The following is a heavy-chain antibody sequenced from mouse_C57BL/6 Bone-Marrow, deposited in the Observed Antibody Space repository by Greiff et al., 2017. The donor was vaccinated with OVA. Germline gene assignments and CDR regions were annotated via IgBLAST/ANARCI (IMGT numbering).Heavy chain of an antibody. Sequence: VQLQQSGPELVKPGASVKISCKASGYAFSSSWMNWVKQRPGKGLEWIGRIYPGDGDTNYNGKFKGKATLTADKSSSTAYMQLSSLTSEDSAVYFCARSYYYGSSLAYWGQGTLVTVSA. CDR3: ARSYYYGSSLAY. CDR1: GYAFSSSW. J-gene: IGHJ3*01. D-gene: IGHD1-1*01. V-gene: IGHV1-82*01. CDR2: IYPGDGDT.